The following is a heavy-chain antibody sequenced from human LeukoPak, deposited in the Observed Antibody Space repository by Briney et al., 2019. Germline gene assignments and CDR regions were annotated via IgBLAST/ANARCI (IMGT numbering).Heavy chain of an antibody. CDR3: ARYQELRFLEWLLPPVRQDYGMDV. Sequence: TSETLSLTCAVYGGSFSGYYWSWIRQPPGKGLEWIGEINHSGSTNYNPSLKSRVTISVDTSKNQFSLKLSSVTAADTAVYYCARYQELRFLEWLLPPVRQDYGMDVWGQGTTVTVSS. D-gene: IGHD3-3*01. J-gene: IGHJ6*02. V-gene: IGHV4-34*01. CDR1: GGSFSGYY. CDR2: INHSGST.